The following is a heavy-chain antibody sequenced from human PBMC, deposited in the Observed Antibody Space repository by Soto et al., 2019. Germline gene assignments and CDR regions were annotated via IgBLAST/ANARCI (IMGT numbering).Heavy chain of an antibody. CDR2: INPSGGST. CDR1: GYTFTSYY. Sequence: ASVKVSCKASGYTFTSYYMHWVRQAPGQGLEWMGIINPSGGSTSYAQKFQGRVTMTRDTSTGTVYMELSSLRSEDTAVYYCARTPLFSSSWYPEAFDIWGQGTMVTVSS. CDR3: ARTPLFSSSWYPEAFDI. J-gene: IGHJ3*02. D-gene: IGHD6-13*01. V-gene: IGHV1-46*01.